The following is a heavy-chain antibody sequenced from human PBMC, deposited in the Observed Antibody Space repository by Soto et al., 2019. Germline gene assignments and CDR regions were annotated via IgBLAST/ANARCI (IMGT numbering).Heavy chain of an antibody. V-gene: IGHV6-1*01. CDR1: VDSVSSVSAA. CDR3: SSWHYDY. J-gene: IGHJ4*02. Sequence: SQSLSLTCAISVDSVSSVSAAWNWIRQSPSRGLEWLGRTYYRSKWYNDYAASVKSRITINPDTSKNHFSLQMNSVTPEDTAVYYCSSWHYDYWGQGTLVTVSS. CDR2: TYYRSKWYN. D-gene: IGHD2-15*01.